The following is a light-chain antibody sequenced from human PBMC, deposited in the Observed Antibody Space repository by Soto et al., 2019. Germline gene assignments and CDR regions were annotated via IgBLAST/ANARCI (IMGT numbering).Light chain of an antibody. V-gene: IGKV1-33*01. J-gene: IGKJ3*01. Sequence: DIQMTQSPSSLSASVCDRVTITCQASHDITSYLNWYQHKPGTAPKLLIYDASILEAGVPSRFSGSGSGTDFTFTISSLQPEAVATYYCQKCDYLPIFGPGTTVDFK. CDR3: QKCDYLPI. CDR1: HDITSY. CDR2: DAS.